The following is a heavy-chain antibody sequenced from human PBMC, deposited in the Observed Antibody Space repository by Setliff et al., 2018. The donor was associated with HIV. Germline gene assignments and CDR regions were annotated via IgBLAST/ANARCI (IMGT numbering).Heavy chain of an antibody. J-gene: IGHJ4*02. D-gene: IGHD3-22*01. CDR3: ARHSGLGGYYSPFDY. Sequence: SETLSLTCTVSGASVNSNNYYWGWIRQPPGKGLEWIASIYYSGTTYYNPSLKSRVTISVDTSKNQFSLKLSSVTAADTAVYYCARHSGLGGYYSPFDYWGPGTRVTVSS. V-gene: IGHV4-39*01. CDR1: GASVNSNNYY. CDR2: IYYSGTT.